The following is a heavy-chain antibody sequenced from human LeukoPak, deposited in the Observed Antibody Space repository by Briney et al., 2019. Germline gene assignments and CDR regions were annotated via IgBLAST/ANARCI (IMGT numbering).Heavy chain of an antibody. Sequence: VGSLRLSCAASGFTFSSYSMNWVRQAPGEGLEWVSSISSSTNYIYYADSVKGRFTISRDNAKNSLYLQMNSLRVEDTAVYYCARDFSMVRGLMDVWGQGTTVTVSS. CDR2: ISSSTNYI. CDR3: ARDFSMVRGLMDV. J-gene: IGHJ6*02. V-gene: IGHV3-21*01. D-gene: IGHD3-10*01. CDR1: GFTFSSYS.